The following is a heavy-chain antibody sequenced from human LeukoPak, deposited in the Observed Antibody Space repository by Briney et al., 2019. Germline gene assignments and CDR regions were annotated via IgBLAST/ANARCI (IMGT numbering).Heavy chain of an antibody. V-gene: IGHV4-39*01. Sequence: SETLSLTCAVSGGSISTSSYYWGWIRQPPGKGLEWIGSFFSSGSTFYNPSLKSRVTISADTSKNQFSLKLTSVIAADTAFYYCARHVSSFHYPPDYWGQGTLVTVSS. CDR2: FFSSGST. CDR3: ARHVSSFHYPPDY. J-gene: IGHJ4*02. D-gene: IGHD6-6*01. CDR1: GGSISTSSYY.